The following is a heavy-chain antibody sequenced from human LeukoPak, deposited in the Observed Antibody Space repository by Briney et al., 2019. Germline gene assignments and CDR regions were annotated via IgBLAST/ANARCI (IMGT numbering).Heavy chain of an antibody. CDR3: ARDVFGYSGYEHDGYFDY. V-gene: IGHV3-21*01. Sequence: NPGGSLRLSCAASGFTVSSNYMSWVRQAPGKGLEWVSSISSSSSYIYYADSVKGRFTISRDNAKNSLYLQMNSLRAEDTAVYYCARDVFGYSGYEHDGYFDYWGQGTLVTVSS. CDR2: ISSSSSYI. CDR1: GFTVSSNY. J-gene: IGHJ4*02. D-gene: IGHD5-12*01.